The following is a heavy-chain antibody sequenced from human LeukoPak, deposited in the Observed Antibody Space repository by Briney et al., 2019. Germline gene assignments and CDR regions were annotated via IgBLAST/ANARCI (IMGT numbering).Heavy chain of an antibody. V-gene: IGHV3-48*01. J-gene: IGHJ6*03. CDR2: ISSSSSTI. D-gene: IGHD1-1*01. CDR3: ARDGGQLERRYYYYYMDV. CDR1: GFTFSSYS. Sequence: GGSLRLSCAASGFTFSSYSMNWVRQAPGKGLEWVSYISSSSSTIYYADSVKGRFTISRDNAKNSLYLQMNSLRAEDTAVYYCARDGGQLERRYYYYYMDVWGKGTTVTVSS.